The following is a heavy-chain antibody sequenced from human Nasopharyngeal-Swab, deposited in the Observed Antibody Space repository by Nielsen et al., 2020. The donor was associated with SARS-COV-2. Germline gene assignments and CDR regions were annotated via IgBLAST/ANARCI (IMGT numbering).Heavy chain of an antibody. CDR2: IIPIFGTA. J-gene: IGHJ4*02. V-gene: IGHV1-69*13. Sequence: SVKVSCKASGGTFSSYAISWVRQAPGQGLEWMGGIIPIFGTASYAQKFQGRVTITADESTSTAYMELSSLRSEDTAVYYCASLSGGPMIPYFDYWGQGTLVTVSS. D-gene: IGHD3-22*01. CDR3: ASLSGGPMIPYFDY. CDR1: GGTFSSYA.